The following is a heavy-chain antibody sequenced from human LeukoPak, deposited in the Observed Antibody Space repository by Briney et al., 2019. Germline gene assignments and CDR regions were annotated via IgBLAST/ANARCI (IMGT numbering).Heavy chain of an antibody. V-gene: IGHV3-30*03. CDR1: GLTFRTFG. Sequence: GGSLRLSCEASGLTFRTFGMHWVRQAPGKGLEWVATISYDGSSEYYADSTKGRFTISRDNSKNTVHLQMNSLRAEDTAVYYCARYAAATGQDAFDIWGQGTMVTVSS. D-gene: IGHD6-13*01. CDR3: ARYAAATGQDAFDI. J-gene: IGHJ3*02. CDR2: ISYDGSSE.